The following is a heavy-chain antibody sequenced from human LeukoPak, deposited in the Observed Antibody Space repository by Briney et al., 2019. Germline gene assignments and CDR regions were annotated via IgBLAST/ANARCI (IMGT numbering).Heavy chain of an antibody. Sequence: ASVKVSCKASGYTFTGYYMHWVRQAPGKGLEWMGGFDPEDGETIYAQKFQGRVTMTEDTSTDTAYMELSSLRSEDTAVYYCATWKGRYCSGGSCYSARFDPWGQGTLVTVSS. D-gene: IGHD2-15*01. V-gene: IGHV1-24*01. CDR1: GYTFTGYY. CDR3: ATWKGRYCSGGSCYSARFDP. J-gene: IGHJ5*02. CDR2: FDPEDGET.